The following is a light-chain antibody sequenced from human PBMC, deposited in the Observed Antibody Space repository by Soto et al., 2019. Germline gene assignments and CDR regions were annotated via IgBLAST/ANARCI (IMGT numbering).Light chain of an antibody. V-gene: IGLV2-14*01. Sequence: QSVRTQPASVSGSPGQSITVSCTGTSSDVGGYNYVSWYQQHPGKAPKLMIYDVSNRPSGVSNRFSGSKSGNTASLTISGLQAEDEADYSCSSYTSSSTRVFRTGTKVTVL. CDR3: SSYTSSSTRV. CDR1: SSDVGGYNY. CDR2: DVS. J-gene: IGLJ1*01.